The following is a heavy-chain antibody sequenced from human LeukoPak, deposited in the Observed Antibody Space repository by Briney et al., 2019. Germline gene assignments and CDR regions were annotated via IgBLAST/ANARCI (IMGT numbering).Heavy chain of an antibody. Sequence: GGSLRLSCAGSGFAFSRYSMNWFRQAPGKGLERVSSISSSSRHIFYADSVKGRFTISRDNAKNSLYLQMNSLRAGGTAVYYCARDAQWLVPEGYYYYMDVWGKGITVTVAS. CDR3: ARDAQWLVPEGYYYYMDV. CDR1: GFAFSRYS. V-gene: IGHV3-21*06. CDR2: ISSSSRHI. D-gene: IGHD6-19*01. J-gene: IGHJ6*03.